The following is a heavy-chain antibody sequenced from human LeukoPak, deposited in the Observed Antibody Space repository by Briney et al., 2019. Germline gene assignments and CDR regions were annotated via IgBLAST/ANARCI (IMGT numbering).Heavy chain of an antibody. J-gene: IGHJ3*02. CDR3: ARRTYYYDSSGYYGNAFDI. CDR2: MNPNSGNT. Sequence: GASVKVSCKASGYTFTSYDINWVRQATGQGLEWMGWMNPNSGNTGYAQKFQGRVTMTRNTSISTAYMELSSLRSEDTAVYYCARRTYYYDSSGYYGNAFDIWGQGTMVTVSS. D-gene: IGHD3-22*01. V-gene: IGHV1-8*01. CDR1: GYTFTSYD.